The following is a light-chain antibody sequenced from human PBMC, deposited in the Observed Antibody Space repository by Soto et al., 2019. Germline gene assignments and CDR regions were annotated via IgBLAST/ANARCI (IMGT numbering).Light chain of an antibody. V-gene: IGKV3-15*01. Sequence: EIVMTQSPATLSVSPGERATLSCRASQSVSSNLAWYQQKPGQAPRLLSYGASTMATGIPARFSGSGSGTEFTLTISSLQSEDFAVYYCQQYKNGYTFGQGTKLEIK. CDR1: QSVSSN. CDR3: QQYKNGYT. CDR2: GAS. J-gene: IGKJ2*01.